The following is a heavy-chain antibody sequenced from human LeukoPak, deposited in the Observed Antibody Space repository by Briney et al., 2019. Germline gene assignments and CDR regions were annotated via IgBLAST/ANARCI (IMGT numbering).Heavy chain of an antibody. CDR1: GFIFSNYA. Sequence: GGSLRLSCAASGFIFSNYAMSWVRQAPGKGLEWVSAISGSGGSTYYADSVKGRFTISRDNSKNTLYVQMNSLRAEDTAVYYCAKEDGSGSYYKAPPDYWGQGTLVTVSS. V-gene: IGHV3-23*01. CDR2: ISGSGGST. D-gene: IGHD3-10*01. J-gene: IGHJ4*02. CDR3: AKEDGSGSYYKAPPDY.